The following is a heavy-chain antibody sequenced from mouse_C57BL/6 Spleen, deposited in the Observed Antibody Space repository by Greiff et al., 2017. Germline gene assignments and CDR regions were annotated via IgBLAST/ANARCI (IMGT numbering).Heavy chain of an antibody. CDR3: ARCPDGYSSFDY. Sequence: EVKLMESGPVLVKPGASVKMSCKASGYTFTDYYMNWVKQSHGKSLEWIGVINPYNGGTSYNQKFKGKATLTVDKSSSTAYMELNSLTSEDSAVYYCARCPDGYSSFDYWGQGTTLTVSS. J-gene: IGHJ2*01. D-gene: IGHD2-3*01. CDR2: INPYNGGT. CDR1: GYTFTDYY. V-gene: IGHV1-19*01.